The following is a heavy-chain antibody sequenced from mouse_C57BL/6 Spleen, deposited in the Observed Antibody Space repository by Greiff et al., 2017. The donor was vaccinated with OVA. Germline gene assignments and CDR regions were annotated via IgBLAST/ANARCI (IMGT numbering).Heavy chain of an antibody. V-gene: IGHV1-9*01. D-gene: IGHD2-10*02. Sequence: VQLQQSGAELMKPGASVKLSCKATGYTFTGYWIEWVKQRPGHGLEWIGEILPGSGSTNYNEKFKGKATFTADPSSNTAYMQLSRLTTEDSAIYDCARGYGNYLAWFAYWGQGTLVTVSA. CDR3: ARGYGNYLAWFAY. J-gene: IGHJ3*01. CDR2: ILPGSGST. CDR1: GYTFTGYW.